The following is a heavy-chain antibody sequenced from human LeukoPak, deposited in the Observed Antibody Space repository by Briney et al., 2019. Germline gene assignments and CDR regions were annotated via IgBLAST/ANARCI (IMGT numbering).Heavy chain of an antibody. Sequence: GGSLRLSCAASGLTVSSNYMSWVRQAPGKGLEWVSVIYSGGSTYYADSVKGRFTISRDNSKNTLYLQMNSLRAEDTAVYYCATGPGGYSYGFYYYYMDVWGKGTTVTVSS. CDR2: IYSGGST. CDR3: ATGPGGYSYGFYYYYMDV. D-gene: IGHD5-18*01. CDR1: GLTVSSNY. J-gene: IGHJ6*03. V-gene: IGHV3-66*02.